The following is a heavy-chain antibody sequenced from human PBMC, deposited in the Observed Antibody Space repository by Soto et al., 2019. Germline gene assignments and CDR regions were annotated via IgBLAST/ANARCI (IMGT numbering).Heavy chain of an antibody. CDR1: GGSLSGNY. D-gene: IGHD6-13*01. V-gene: IGHV4-34*01. Sequence: QVQLQQWGAGLLKPSETLSLTCAVYGGSLSGNYWCWIRQPPGKGLERIGEINDSGDTNYHPSLKSPVTISEGRSKNQLSLKVTSVSAAATAVYYCARGRPRWERGSWYAFDNWGQGTLVSVSS. CDR3: ARGRPRWERGSWYAFDN. CDR2: INDSGDT. J-gene: IGHJ4*02.